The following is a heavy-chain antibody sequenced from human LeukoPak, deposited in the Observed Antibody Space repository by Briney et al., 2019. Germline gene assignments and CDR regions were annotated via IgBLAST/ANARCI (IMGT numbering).Heavy chain of an antibody. CDR3: ARGGGRGGAFDL. V-gene: IGHV3-74*01. CDR1: GFTFSSYS. J-gene: IGHJ3*01. CDR2: ISPDGSST. D-gene: IGHD1-26*01. Sequence: GGSLRLSCAASGFTFSSYSMNWVRQAPGKGLVWVSRISPDGSSTTYADSVKGRFTISRDNAKNTLYLQMNSLRAEDTAVYYCARGGGRGGAFDLWGQGTMVTVSS.